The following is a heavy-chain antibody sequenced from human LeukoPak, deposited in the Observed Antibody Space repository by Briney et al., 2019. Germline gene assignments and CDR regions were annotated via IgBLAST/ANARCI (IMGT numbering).Heavy chain of an antibody. CDR3: ARGNIAALYYMDV. CDR1: GYTFTSYC. CDR2: ISAYNGNT. V-gene: IGHV1-18*01. Sequence: RASVKVSCKASGYTFTSYCISWVRQAPGQGLEWMGWISAYNGNTNYAKKLQGRVTMTTETSTSTAYMELRSLRSDDTAVYYCARGNIAALYYMDVWGKGTTVTVSS. J-gene: IGHJ6*03. D-gene: IGHD6-13*01.